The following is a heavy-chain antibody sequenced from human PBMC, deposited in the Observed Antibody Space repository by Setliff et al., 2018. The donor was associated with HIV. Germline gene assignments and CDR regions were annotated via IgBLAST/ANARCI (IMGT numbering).Heavy chain of an antibody. CDR3: TRGPEGVAGGDY. J-gene: IGHJ4*02. Sequence: HSETLSLTCTVSGDSISSHYWNWIRQPPGKALEWIGYIYYSGSTNYNPSFKSRVTISVDRSKRQFSLNLSSVTAADTAIYYCTRGPEGVAGGDYWGQGILVTVSS. CDR1: GDSISSHY. CDR2: IYYSGST. D-gene: IGHD3-3*01. V-gene: IGHV4-59*11.